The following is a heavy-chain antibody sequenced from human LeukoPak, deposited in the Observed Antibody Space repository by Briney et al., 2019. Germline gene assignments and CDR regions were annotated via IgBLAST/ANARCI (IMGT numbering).Heavy chain of an antibody. CDR3: ARGAPLLWFGELLFRHSWFDP. CDR1: GYTFTSYY. D-gene: IGHD3-10*01. V-gene: IGHV1-46*01. J-gene: IGHJ5*02. Sequence: ASVKVSCKASGYTFTSYYMHWVRQAPGQGLEWMGIINPSGGSTSYAQKFQGRVTMTRDTSTSTVYMELSSLRSEDTAVYYCARGAPLLWFGELLFRHSWFDPWGQGTTVTVSS. CDR2: INPSGGST.